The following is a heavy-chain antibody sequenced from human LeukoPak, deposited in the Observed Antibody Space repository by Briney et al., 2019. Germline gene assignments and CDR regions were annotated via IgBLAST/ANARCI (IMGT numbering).Heavy chain of an antibody. J-gene: IGHJ4*02. CDR1: GYTFTSYG. D-gene: IGHD1-26*01. CDR2: INPYSGGT. CDR3: ARDAQPSGTFAGPGY. V-gene: IGHV1-2*02. Sequence: GASVKVSCKASGYTFTSYGISWVRQAPGQGLEWMGWINPYSGGTNYAQKFQGRVTMTRDTSITTAYMELSRLRSDDTAVYYCARDAQPSGTFAGPGYWGQGTQVTVSS.